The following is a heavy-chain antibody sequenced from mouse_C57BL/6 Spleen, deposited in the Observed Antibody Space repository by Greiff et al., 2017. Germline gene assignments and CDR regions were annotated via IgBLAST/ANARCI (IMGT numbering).Heavy chain of an antibody. CDR3: ARGDRGYAMDY. J-gene: IGHJ4*01. CDR1: GFNIKDYY. CDR2: IDPEDGET. V-gene: IGHV14-2*01. Sequence: EVKLLESGAELVKPGASVKLSCTASGFNIKDYYMHWVKQRTEQGLEWIGRIDPEDGETKYAPKFQGKATITADTSYNTAYLQLSSLTSEDTAVXYCARGDRGYAMDYWGQGTSVTVSS.